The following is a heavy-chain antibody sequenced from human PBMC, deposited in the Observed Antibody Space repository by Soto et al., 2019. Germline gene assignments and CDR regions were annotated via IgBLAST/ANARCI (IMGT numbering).Heavy chain of an antibody. V-gene: IGHV3-74*01. Sequence: GGSLRLSCGTSGFTFANYAMGWVRQAPGQGLVWVSRINSDGSSIIYADSVKGRFTLSRDNAKNTVHLQMSSLRVEDTAVYYCAKDWYHTIDSWGQGIPVTVSS. CDR3: AKDWYHTIDS. CDR1: GFTFANYA. CDR2: INSDGSSI. D-gene: IGHD1-20*01. J-gene: IGHJ4*02.